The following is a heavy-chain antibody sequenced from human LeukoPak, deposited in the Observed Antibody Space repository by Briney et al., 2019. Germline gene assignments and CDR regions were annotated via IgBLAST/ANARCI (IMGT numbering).Heavy chain of an antibody. Sequence: PGGSLRLSCAASGFTFSDYYMTWIRQAPGKGLEWVSYISNSGSTIYYADSVKGRFTISRDDAKNSLYLQMNSLRAEDTAVYYCARVACTDSSCKVLNSYYYDMDVWGQGTSVTVS. V-gene: IGHV3-11*01. D-gene: IGHD2-15*01. CDR2: ISNSGSTI. J-gene: IGHJ6*02. CDR3: ARVACTDSSCKVLNSYYYDMDV. CDR1: GFTFSDYY.